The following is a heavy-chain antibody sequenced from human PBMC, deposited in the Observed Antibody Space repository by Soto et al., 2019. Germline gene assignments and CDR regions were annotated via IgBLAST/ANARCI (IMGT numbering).Heavy chain of an antibody. CDR2: IRSKGSGGTS. D-gene: IGHD3-10*01. V-gene: IGHV3-49*04. Sequence: GGSLRLSCTASGFTFGDYAMSWVRQAPGKGLEWVGFIRSKGSGGTSEYAASVKGRFTFSRDDSKSIAYLQMNSLKSEDTAVYYCTRDQPITPWGQGTMVTVSS. CDR1: GFTFGDYA. J-gene: IGHJ3*01. CDR3: TRDQPITP.